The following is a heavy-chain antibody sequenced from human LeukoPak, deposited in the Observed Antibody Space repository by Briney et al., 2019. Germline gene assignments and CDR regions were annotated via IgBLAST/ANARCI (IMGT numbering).Heavy chain of an antibody. J-gene: IGHJ4*02. CDR2: ISGSGGST. V-gene: IGHV3-23*01. D-gene: IGHD1-26*01. Sequence: PGGSLRLSCAAFGFTFSSYAMNWVRQAPGKGLEWVSAISGSGGSTYYADSVRGRFTIPRDNSKNTLYLQMNSLRAEDTAIYYCAKGSQWEPPDYWGQGTLVTVSS. CDR1: GFTFSSYA. CDR3: AKGSQWEPPDY.